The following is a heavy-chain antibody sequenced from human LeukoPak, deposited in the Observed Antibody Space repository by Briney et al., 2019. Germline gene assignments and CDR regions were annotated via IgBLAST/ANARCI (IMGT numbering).Heavy chain of an antibody. CDR1: GYSISSGYY. V-gene: IGHV4-38-2*02. Sequence: PSETLSLTCTVSGYSISSGYYWGWIRQPPGKGLEWIGSIYHSGSTYYNPSLKSRVTISVDTSKNQFSLKLSSVTAADTAVYYCARNYRKDGQDSSGYSHFDYWGQGTLVTVSS. D-gene: IGHD3-22*01. CDR2: IYHSGST. J-gene: IGHJ4*02. CDR3: ARNYRKDGQDSSGYSHFDY.